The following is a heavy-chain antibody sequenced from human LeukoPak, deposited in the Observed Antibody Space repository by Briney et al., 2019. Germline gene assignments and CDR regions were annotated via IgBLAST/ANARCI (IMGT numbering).Heavy chain of an antibody. Sequence: GGSLRLSCAASGFTFEDYAMHWVRQAPGKGLEWVSGISWNSGSIGYADSVKGRFTISRDNAKSSLYLQMNSLRAEDTALYYCAKDTYGSGTFDAFDIWGQGTMVTVSS. J-gene: IGHJ3*02. CDR3: AKDTYGSGTFDAFDI. CDR1: GFTFEDYA. D-gene: IGHD3-10*01. CDR2: ISWNSGSI. V-gene: IGHV3-9*01.